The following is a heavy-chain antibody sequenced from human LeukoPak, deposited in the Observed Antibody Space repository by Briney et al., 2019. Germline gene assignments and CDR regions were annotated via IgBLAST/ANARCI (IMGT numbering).Heavy chain of an antibody. D-gene: IGHD5-18*01. J-gene: IGHJ4*02. CDR3: AKDFGIYSNPSDY. CDR2: ISYDANNQ. V-gene: IGHV3-30*18. Sequence: GGSLRLYCAASGFTFSSYGMHWVRQAPGKGLEWLAIISYDANNQFYADSVKGRFTVSRDNSKNTLYLQMNSLRAEDTAVYYCAKDFGIYSNPSDYWGQGTLVTVSS. CDR1: GFTFSSYG.